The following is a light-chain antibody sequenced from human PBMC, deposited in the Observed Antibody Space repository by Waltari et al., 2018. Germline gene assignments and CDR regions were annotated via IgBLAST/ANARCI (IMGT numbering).Light chain of an antibody. V-gene: IGKV3-20*01. CDR2: GAS. CDR1: QSVRNSY. CDR3: QQYGTSPFT. Sequence: EIVLTQSPGTLSLSPGERATLSCRASQSVRNSYLAWYQQTPGQAPRLLIYGASSRATDIPDRFSGSGSGTDFTLTISRLGPEDFALYYCQQYGTSPFTFGPGTKVDIK. J-gene: IGKJ3*01.